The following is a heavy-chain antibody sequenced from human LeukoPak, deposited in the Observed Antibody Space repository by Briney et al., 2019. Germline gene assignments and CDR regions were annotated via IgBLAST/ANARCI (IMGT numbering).Heavy chain of an antibody. Sequence: PGGSLRLSCAASGFTVSSNCMSWVRQAPGKGLEWVSVIYSGGSTYYADSVKGRFTISRDNSKNMLYLQMNSLRAEDTAVYYCARDKGGSGYFDYWGQGTLVTVSS. CDR3: ARDKGGSGYFDY. D-gene: IGHD3-22*01. CDR2: IYSGGST. V-gene: IGHV3-66*01. CDR1: GFTVSSNC. J-gene: IGHJ4*02.